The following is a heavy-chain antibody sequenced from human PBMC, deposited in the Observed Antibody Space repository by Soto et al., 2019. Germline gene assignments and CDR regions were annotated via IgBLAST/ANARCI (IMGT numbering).Heavy chain of an antibody. V-gene: IGHV1-18*04. CDR3: ARGRITIFGVVMNAFDI. CDR1: GYTFTSYG. J-gene: IGHJ3*02. Sequence: ASVKVSCKASGYTFTSYGISWVRQAPGQGLERMGWISAYNGNTNYAQKLQGRVTMTTDTSTSTAYMELRSLRSDDTAVYYCARGRITIFGVVMNAFDIWGQGTMVTVSS. CDR2: ISAYNGNT. D-gene: IGHD3-3*01.